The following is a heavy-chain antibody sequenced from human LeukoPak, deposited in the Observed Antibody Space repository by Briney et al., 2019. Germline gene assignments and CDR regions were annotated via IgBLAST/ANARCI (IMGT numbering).Heavy chain of an antibody. CDR3: ASTPWGSYSGSYGEDY. V-gene: IGHV3-30-3*01. CDR2: ISYDGSNK. CDR1: GFTFSSYA. J-gene: IGHJ4*02. Sequence: GRSLRLSCAASGFTFSSYAMHWVRQAPGKGLEWVAVISYDGSNKYYADSVKGRFTISRDNSKNTLYLQMNSLRAEDTAVYYCASTPWGSYSGSYGEDYWGQGTLVTVSS. D-gene: IGHD1-26*01.